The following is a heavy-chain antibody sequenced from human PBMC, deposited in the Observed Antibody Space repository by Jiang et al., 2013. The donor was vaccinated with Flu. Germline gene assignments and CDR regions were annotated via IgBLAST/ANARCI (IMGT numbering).Heavy chain of an antibody. J-gene: IGHJ4*02. CDR1: GFTFSSYG. CDR3: AKDLYYYDSSGYYVPPPPLFDY. Sequence: VQLLESGGGVVQPGRSLRLSCAASGFTFSSYGMHWVRQAPGKGLEWVAVISYDGSNKYYADSVKGRFTISRDNSKNTLYLQMNSLRAEDTAVYYCAKDLYYYDSSGYYVPPPPLFDYWGQGTLVTVSS. D-gene: IGHD3-22*01. CDR2: ISYDGSNK. V-gene: IGHV3-30*18.